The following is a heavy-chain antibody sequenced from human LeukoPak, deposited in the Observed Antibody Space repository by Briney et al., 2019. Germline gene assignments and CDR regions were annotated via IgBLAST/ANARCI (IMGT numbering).Heavy chain of an antibody. V-gene: IGHV3-48*04. J-gene: IGHJ2*01. Sequence: QPGGSLRLSCAASGFTFSSYSMIWVRQAPGKGLEWVSYISSSSSTIYYADSVKGRFTISRDNAKNSLYLQMNSLRSEDTALYYCAKDRGHLWYFDLWGRGTLVTVSS. CDR2: ISSSSSTI. CDR1: GFTFSSYS. D-gene: IGHD3-10*01. CDR3: AKDRGHLWYFDL.